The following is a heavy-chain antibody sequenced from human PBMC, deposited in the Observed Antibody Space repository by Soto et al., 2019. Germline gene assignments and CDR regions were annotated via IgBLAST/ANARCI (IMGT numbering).Heavy chain of an antibody. CDR1: GGSISSGGYY. CDR2: INHSGST. V-gene: IGHV4-39*07. Sequence: SETLSLTCTVSGGSISSGGYYWSWIRQPPGKGLEWIGEINHSGSTNYNPSLKSRVTISVDTSKNQFSLKLSSVTAADTAVYYCASKPYCSGGSCYTWFDPWGQGTLVTVSS. J-gene: IGHJ5*02. CDR3: ASKPYCSGGSCYTWFDP. D-gene: IGHD2-15*01.